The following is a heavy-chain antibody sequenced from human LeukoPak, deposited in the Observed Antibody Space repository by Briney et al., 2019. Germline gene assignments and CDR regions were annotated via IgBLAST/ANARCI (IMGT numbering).Heavy chain of an antibody. J-gene: IGHJ4*02. Sequence: SETLSLTCTVSGGSISSSSYYWGWIRQPPGKGLEWIGSIYYSGSTYYNPSLKSRVTISVDTSKNQFSLKLSSVTAADTAVYYCARGFSHPFDYWGQGTLVTVSS. D-gene: IGHD3-3*01. CDR2: IYYSGST. V-gene: IGHV4-39*01. CDR3: ARGFSHPFDY. CDR1: GGSISSSSYY.